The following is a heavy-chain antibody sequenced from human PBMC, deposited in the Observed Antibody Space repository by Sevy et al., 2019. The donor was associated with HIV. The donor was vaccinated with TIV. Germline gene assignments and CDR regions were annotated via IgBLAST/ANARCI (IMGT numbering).Heavy chain of an antibody. CDR2: ITSSGDYT. CDR3: ARGLQGWFFDI. Sequence: GSLRLSCSASGFTFSSYDMSWVRQAPGKGLEWVSSITSSGDYTNYAGSVKGRFTISRANSRNTLYVQMNSLRAEDTAVYFCARGLQGWFFDIWGRGTLVTVSS. J-gene: IGHJ2*01. CDR1: GFTFSSYD. V-gene: IGHV3-23*01. D-gene: IGHD1-1*01.